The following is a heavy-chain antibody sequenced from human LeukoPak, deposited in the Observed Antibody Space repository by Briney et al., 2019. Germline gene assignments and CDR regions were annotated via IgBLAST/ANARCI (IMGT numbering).Heavy chain of an antibody. J-gene: IGHJ6*02. D-gene: IGHD6-13*01. CDR1: GFTFSSYA. CDR3: ARGSSSWYTYGMDV. V-gene: IGHV3-23*01. CDR2: ISGSGGST. Sequence: PGGSHPLSCAASGFTFSSYAMSWVRQAPGKGLEWVSAISGSGGSTHYADSVKGRFTISRDNSKNTLYLQMNSLRAEDTAVYYCARGSSSWYTYGMDVWGQGTMVTVSS.